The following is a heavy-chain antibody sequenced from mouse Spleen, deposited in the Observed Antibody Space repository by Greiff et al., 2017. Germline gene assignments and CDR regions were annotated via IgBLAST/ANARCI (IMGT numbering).Heavy chain of an antibody. Sequence: QVQLQQPGAELVKPGASVKLSCKASGYTFTSYWMQWVKQRPGQGLEWIGEIDPSDSYTNYNQKFKGKATLTVDTSSSTAYMQLSSLTSEDSAVYYCARAWGRDAMDYWGQGTSVTVSS. D-gene: IGHD4-1*01. CDR2: IDPSDSYT. CDR1: GYTFTSYW. CDR3: ARAWGRDAMDY. V-gene: IGHV1-50*01. J-gene: IGHJ4*01.